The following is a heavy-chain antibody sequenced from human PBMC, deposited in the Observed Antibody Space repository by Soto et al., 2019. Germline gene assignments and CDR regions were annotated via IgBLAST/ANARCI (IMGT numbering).Heavy chain of an antibody. CDR3: ARTICSAGSCYQLDS. CDR1: GGSIISGPY. V-gene: IGHV4-31*03. CDR2: IYYSGTA. J-gene: IGHJ4*02. D-gene: IGHD2-15*01. Sequence: SETLSLTCTVSGGSIISGPYWSWIRHHPGKGLEWIGYIYYSGTAFYNPSLKGRVTMSVDTSKNEFSLKLSSVTAADTAVYYCARTICSAGSCYQLDSWGQGTLVTVS.